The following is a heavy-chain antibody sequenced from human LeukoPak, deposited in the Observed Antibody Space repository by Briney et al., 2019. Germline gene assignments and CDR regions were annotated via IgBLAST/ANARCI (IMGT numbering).Heavy chain of an antibody. CDR3: ARGGNALDY. J-gene: IGHJ4*02. D-gene: IGHD4-23*01. CDR1: GGSISTYY. V-gene: IGHV4-59*01. CDR2: FYYTGST. Sequence: PSETLSLTCTVSGGSISTYYWRWIRQPPGKGLDWIGSFYYTGSTNYNPSLRSRITISLDTSKNQISLRLSSVTAADTAVYCWARGGNALDYWGQGTLVTVSA.